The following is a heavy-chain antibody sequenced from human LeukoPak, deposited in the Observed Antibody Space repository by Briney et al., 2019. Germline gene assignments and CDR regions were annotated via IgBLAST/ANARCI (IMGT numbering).Heavy chain of an antibody. J-gene: IGHJ4*02. V-gene: IGHV3-30*02. CDR2: IRYDGSDK. D-gene: IGHD4-23*01. Sequence: GGSLRLSCVASGSTFSKYGMHWVRQAPGQGLEWVTFIRYDGSDKYYADSVKGRFTISRDNSKNTLYLQMNSLRAEDTAVYYCAKDSYGGNSPDIDYWGQGTLVAVSS. CDR3: AKDSYGGNSPDIDY. CDR1: GSTFSKYG.